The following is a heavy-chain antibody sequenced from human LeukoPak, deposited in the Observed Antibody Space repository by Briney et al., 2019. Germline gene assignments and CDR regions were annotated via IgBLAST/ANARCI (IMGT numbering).Heavy chain of an antibody. D-gene: IGHD6-13*01. CDR1: GFTFNSYS. CDR2: ISKTSTYV. Sequence: GGSLRLSCAASGFTFNSYSMNWVRQAPGKGLEWVSSISKTSTYVFYGDSVKGRFTISRDNAKNSVYLQMNSLRVEDTAVYYCSSRIAADGRMDYWGQGTLVTVSS. CDR3: SSRIAADGRMDY. V-gene: IGHV3-21*01. J-gene: IGHJ4*02.